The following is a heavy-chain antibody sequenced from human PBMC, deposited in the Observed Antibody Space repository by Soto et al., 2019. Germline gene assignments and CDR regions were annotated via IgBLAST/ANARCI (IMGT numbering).Heavy chain of an antibody. V-gene: IGHV4-59*01. Sequence: QVQLQESGPGLVKPSETLSLTCTVSGGSISGYYWSWIRQPPGKGLEYIGYIYYNANTNYNPTLNCRVTISXXTXKXXFSLKLSSVTAADTAIYYCARDLGYSGHDVSAFDIWGQGTMVTVSS. D-gene: IGHD5-12*01. J-gene: IGHJ3*02. CDR3: ARDLGYSGHDVSAFDI. CDR2: IYYNANT. CDR1: GGSISGYY.